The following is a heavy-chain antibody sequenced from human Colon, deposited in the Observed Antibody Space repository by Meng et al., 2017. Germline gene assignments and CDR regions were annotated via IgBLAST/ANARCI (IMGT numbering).Heavy chain of an antibody. CDR3: VRESVPGNRRFDY. V-gene: IGHV3-33*01. D-gene: IGHD6-19*01. Sequence: VGLVVWGGGLVQPGRSLGLSCEASGFIFSNYGMHWVRQAPGKGLEWVAVIWYDGSNKYYVDSVKDRFTISRDNSNNTLYLQMNSLRAEDTAVYYCVRESVPGNRRFDYWGQGTLVTVSS. J-gene: IGHJ4*02. CDR1: GFIFSNYG. CDR2: IWYDGSNK.